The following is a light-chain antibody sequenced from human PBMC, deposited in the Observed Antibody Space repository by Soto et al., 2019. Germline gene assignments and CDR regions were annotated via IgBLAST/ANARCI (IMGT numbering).Light chain of an antibody. CDR1: QSISSW. CDR2: DAS. Sequence: DIQMTQSPSTLSASVGDRVTITCRASQSISSWLAWYQQKPGKAPKLLIYDASSLESGVPSRFSGSGSGTDFTLTISSLQPDDFATYYCQQYNSQGTFGQGTKVEIK. V-gene: IGKV1-5*01. J-gene: IGKJ1*01. CDR3: QQYNSQGT.